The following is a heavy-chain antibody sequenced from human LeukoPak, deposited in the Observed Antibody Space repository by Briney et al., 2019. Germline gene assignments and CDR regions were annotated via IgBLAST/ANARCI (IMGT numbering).Heavy chain of an antibody. J-gene: IGHJ5*02. V-gene: IGHV1-69*04. D-gene: IGHD3-22*01. CDR2: TIPILGIA. Sequence: SVKVSCKASGGTFSSYAISWVRQAPGQGLEWMGRTIPILGIANYAQKFQGRVTITADKSTSTAYMELSSLRSEDTAVYYCARECPDYYDSSGYYSRRSGWFDPWGQGTLVTVSS. CDR3: ARECPDYYDSSGYYSRRSGWFDP. CDR1: GGTFSSYA.